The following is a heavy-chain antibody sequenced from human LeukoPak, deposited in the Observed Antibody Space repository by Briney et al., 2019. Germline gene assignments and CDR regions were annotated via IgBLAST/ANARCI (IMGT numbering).Heavy chain of an antibody. D-gene: IGHD7-27*01. J-gene: IGHJ3*02. V-gene: IGHV3-11*04. CDR2: ISSSGSTI. CDR3: ARATGDGRHAFDI. CDR1: GFTFSDYY. Sequence: PGGSLRLSCAASGFTFSDYYMSWIRQAPGKGLEWVSYISSSGSTIYYADSVKGRFTISRDNANNSLYLQMNSLRAEDTAVYYCARATGDGRHAFDIWGQGTIVTVSS.